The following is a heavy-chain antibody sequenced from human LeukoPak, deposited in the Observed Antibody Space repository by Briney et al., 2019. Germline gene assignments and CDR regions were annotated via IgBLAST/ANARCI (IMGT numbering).Heavy chain of an antibody. CDR1: GFTFSSYA. D-gene: IGHD6-13*01. CDR3: AKSQLVVYYFDY. J-gene: IGHJ4*02. CDR2: ISDSGGST. Sequence: QAGGSLRLSCAASGFTFSSYAMSWVRQAPGKGLEWVSGISDSGGSTYYADSVKGRFTISRDNSKNTLYLQMNSLRAEDTAVYYCAKSQLVVYYFDYWGQGTLVTVSS. V-gene: IGHV3-23*01.